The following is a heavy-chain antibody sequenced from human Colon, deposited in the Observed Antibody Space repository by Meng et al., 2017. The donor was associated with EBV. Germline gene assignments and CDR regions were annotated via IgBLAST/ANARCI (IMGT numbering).Heavy chain of an antibody. CDR3: ARVGAYCGGDCYHPR. CDR1: GVSISGRIW. Sequence: VEMHETGLGMVKPSGKLFLLVAVSGVSISGRIWWSWVRQPPGKELEWIGEIYHSGSTNYNPSLKSRVTISVDESKNQFSLRLSSVTAADTAVYYCARVGAYCGGDCYHPRWGQGTLVTVSS. CDR2: IYHSGST. J-gene: IGHJ4*02. V-gene: IGHV4-4*02. D-gene: IGHD2-21*02.